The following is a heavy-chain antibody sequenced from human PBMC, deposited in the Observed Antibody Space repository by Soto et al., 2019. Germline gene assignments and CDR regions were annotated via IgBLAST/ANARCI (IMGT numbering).Heavy chain of an antibody. Sequence: SETLSLTCAVYGGSFSGYYWSWIRQPPGKGLEWIGEINHSGTTNYNPSLKSRVTMSVDTSKTQFSLKLSSVTAADTAVYYCARRSGYYYYGMAVWGQGTTVTVSS. CDR3: ARRSGYYYYGMAV. J-gene: IGHJ6*02. D-gene: IGHD3-3*01. CDR2: INHSGTT. CDR1: GGSFSGYY. V-gene: IGHV4-34*01.